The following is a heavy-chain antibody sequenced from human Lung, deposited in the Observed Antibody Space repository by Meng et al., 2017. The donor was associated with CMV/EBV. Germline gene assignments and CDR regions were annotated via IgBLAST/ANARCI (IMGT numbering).Heavy chain of an antibody. V-gene: IGHV3-33*06. CDR3: AKEDPNTVSFDY. CDR2: IWYDGSSK. D-gene: IGHD4-11*01. Sequence: LTXXASGFTFRNLGMHWVRQAPGKGLEWVAVIWYDGSSKYYADSVKGRFTISRDNSKNTLFLLMNSLRAEDTAVYYCAKEDPNTVSFDYWGQGTRVTVSS. J-gene: IGHJ4*02. CDR1: GFTFRNLG.